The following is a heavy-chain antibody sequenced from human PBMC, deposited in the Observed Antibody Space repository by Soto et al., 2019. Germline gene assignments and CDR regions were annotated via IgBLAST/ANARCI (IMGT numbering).Heavy chain of an antibody. CDR1: GGSISSGGYY. J-gene: IGHJ5*02. V-gene: IGHV4-39*01. Sequence: SETQSLTCTVSGGSISSGGYYWSWIRQHPGKGLEWIGYIYYSGSTYYNPSLKSRVTISVDTSKNQFSLKLSPVTAADTAVYYCSRHGSYCGGDCSPVDWFDPWGQGTLVTVSS. CDR3: SRHGSYCGGDCSPVDWFDP. D-gene: IGHD2-21*02. CDR2: IYYSGST.